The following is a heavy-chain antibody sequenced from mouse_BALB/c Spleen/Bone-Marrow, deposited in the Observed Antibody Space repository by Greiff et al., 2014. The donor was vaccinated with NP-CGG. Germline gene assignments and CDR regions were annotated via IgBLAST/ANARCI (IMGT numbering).Heavy chain of an antibody. CDR3: AAYYYGSSQFAY. CDR2: IDPANGNT. J-gene: IGHJ3*01. D-gene: IGHD1-1*01. Sequence: VQLQQSGAELVKPGASVKLSCTASGFNIKDTYMHWVKQRPEQGLEWIGRIDPANGNTKYDPKFQGKAPITADTSSNTAYLQLSSLTSEDTAVYYCAAYYYGSSQFAYWGQGTLVTVSA. V-gene: IGHV14-3*02. CDR1: GFNIKDTY.